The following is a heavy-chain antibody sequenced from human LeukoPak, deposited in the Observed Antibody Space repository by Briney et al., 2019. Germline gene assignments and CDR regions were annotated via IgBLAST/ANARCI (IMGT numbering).Heavy chain of an antibody. V-gene: IGHV3-23*01. J-gene: IGHJ6*02. Sequence: GGSLRLSCAASGFTFSSYAMSWVRQAPGKGLEWVSAISGSGGSTYYADSVKGRFTISRDNSKNTLYLQMNSLRAEDTAVYYCAKDGGYDINYYYGMDVWGQGTTVTVSS. CDR3: AKDGGYDINYYYGMDV. D-gene: IGHD3-9*01. CDR2: ISGSGGST. CDR1: GFTFSSYA.